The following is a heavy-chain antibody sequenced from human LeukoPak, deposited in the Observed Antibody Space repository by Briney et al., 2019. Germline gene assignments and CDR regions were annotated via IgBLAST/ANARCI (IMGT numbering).Heavy chain of an antibody. Sequence: GGSLRLSCAASGFTFNDYNMNWVRQAPGKGLEWISYITSSSSSNSYADSVKGRFSISRDNAKNSLYLQMNSLRAEDTAVYYCARGWDIVATISLLDYWGQRTLVTVSS. CDR3: ARGWDIVATISLLDY. CDR1: GFTFNDYN. D-gene: IGHD5-12*01. CDR2: ITSSSSSN. V-gene: IGHV3-48*01. J-gene: IGHJ4*02.